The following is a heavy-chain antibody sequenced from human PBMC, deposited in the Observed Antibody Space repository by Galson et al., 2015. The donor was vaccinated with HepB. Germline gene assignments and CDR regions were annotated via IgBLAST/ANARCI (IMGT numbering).Heavy chain of an antibody. CDR1: GGSMSISSCY. CDR2: TYYSGST. J-gene: IGHJ6*02. V-gene: IGHV4-39*07. D-gene: IGHD2-2*01. CDR3: ARDSVLPVDLGGYYYYGMDV. Sequence: SETLSLTCTVSGGSMSISSCYWGWIRQPPGKGLEWIGSTYYSGSTYYNPSLRSRVTISVDTSKNQFSLRLSSVSAADTAVYYCARDSVLPVDLGGYYYYGMDVWGQGTTVAVAS.